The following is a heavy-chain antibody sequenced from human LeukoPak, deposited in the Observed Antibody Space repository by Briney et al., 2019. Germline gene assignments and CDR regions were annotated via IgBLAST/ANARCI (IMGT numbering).Heavy chain of an antibody. Sequence: SQTLSLTCTVSGGSISSGSYYWSWIRQPAGKGLEWIGRIYTSGSTNYNPSLKSRVTITVDTSKTQFSLKLSSVTAAGTAVYYCASDRIEVDAFDIWGQGTMVTVSS. J-gene: IGHJ3*02. D-gene: IGHD2-15*01. V-gene: IGHV4-61*02. CDR3: ASDRIEVDAFDI. CDR2: IYTSGST. CDR1: GGSISSGSYY.